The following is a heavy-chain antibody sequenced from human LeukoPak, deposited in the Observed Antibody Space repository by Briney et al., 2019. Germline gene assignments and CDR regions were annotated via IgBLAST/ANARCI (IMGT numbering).Heavy chain of an antibody. CDR2: IYYSGST. Sequence: SETLSLTCTVSGGSTSSSSYYWGWIRQPPGKGLEWIGSIYYSGSTYYNPSLKSRVTISVDTSKNQFSLKLSSVTAADTAVYYCARSIPAAIRFGFDYWGQGTLVTVSS. V-gene: IGHV4-39*07. CDR3: ARSIPAAIRFGFDY. J-gene: IGHJ4*02. D-gene: IGHD2-2*02. CDR1: GGSTSSSSYY.